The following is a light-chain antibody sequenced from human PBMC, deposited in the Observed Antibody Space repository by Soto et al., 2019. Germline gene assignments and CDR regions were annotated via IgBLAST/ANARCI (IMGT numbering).Light chain of an antibody. Sequence: QSVLTQPPSASGTPGQRVTISCSGGSSNLGSHTVNWYQQLPGTAPKLLIYSNNQRPSGVPDRFSGSKSGTSASLAISGLQSEDEADYYCAAWDDSLNVAFGGGTKRTVL. CDR3: AAWDDSLNVA. J-gene: IGLJ2*01. CDR1: SSNLGSHT. CDR2: SNN. V-gene: IGLV1-44*01.